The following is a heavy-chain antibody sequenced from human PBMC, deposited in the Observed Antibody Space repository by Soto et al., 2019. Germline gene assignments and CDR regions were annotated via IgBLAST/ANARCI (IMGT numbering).Heavy chain of an antibody. J-gene: IGHJ4*01. CDR1: GFKFSSYA. CDR2: ITASGEST. V-gene: IGHV3-23*01. Sequence: EVQLLESGGGLVQPGGSLRLSCEASGFKFSSYAMSWVRQAPGKGLEWVSAITASGESTYYADSVKGRFTISRDNSKNLLYVQMNSLTAEDTAVYYCAKGPSPSVVLGGYHFLEYWGPGILVTVSS. D-gene: IGHD3-9*01. CDR3: AKGPSPSVVLGGYHFLEY.